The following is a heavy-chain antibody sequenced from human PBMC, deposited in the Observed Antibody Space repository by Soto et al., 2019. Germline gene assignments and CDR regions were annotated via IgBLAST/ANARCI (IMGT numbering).Heavy chain of an antibody. D-gene: IGHD1-1*01. V-gene: IGHV3-30*18. CDR1: GFTFSNYA. CDR2: TSYDGNNE. J-gene: IGHJ4*02. CDR3: AKDKGVFNWATSYFDY. Sequence: PGGSLRLSCAASGFTFSNYAMHWVRQAPGKGLEWVALTSYDGNNEYYTDSVKGRFTISRDNSKNTLFPQMNSPRPEDTAVYYCAKDKGVFNWATSYFDYWGQGALVTVSS.